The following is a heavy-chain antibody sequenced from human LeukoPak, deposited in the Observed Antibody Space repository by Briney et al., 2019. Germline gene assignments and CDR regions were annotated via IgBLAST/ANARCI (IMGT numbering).Heavy chain of an antibody. CDR1: GFTFSSYG. CDR2: ISYDGSNK. CDR3: AKEDVGYNGGGYFDY. D-gene: IGHD5-24*01. V-gene: IGHV3-30*18. Sequence: PGRSLRLSCADSGFTFSSYGMHWVRQAPGKGLEWVAVISYDGSNKYYADSVKGRFTISRDNSKNTLYLQMNSLRAEDTAVYYCAKEDVGYNGGGYFDYWGQGTLVTVSS. J-gene: IGHJ4*02.